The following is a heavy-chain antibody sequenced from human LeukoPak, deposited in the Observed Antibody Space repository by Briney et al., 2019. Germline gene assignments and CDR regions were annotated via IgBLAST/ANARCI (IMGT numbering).Heavy chain of an antibody. CDR1: GGSISSYY. CDR3: ARDGIVVVPAARHYYYYYMDV. Sequence: SETLSLTCTVSGGSISSYYWSWIRQPAGKGLEWIGRIYTSGSTNYNPSLKSRVTMSVDTSKNQFSLKLSSVTAADTAVYYCARDGIVVVPAARHYYYYYMDVWGKGTTVTVSS. J-gene: IGHJ6*03. CDR2: IYTSGST. D-gene: IGHD2-2*01. V-gene: IGHV4-4*07.